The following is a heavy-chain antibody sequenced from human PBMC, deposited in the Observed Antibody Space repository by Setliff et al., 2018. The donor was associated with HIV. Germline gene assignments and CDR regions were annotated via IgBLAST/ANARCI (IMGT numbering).Heavy chain of an antibody. D-gene: IGHD7-27*01. V-gene: IGHV4-39*01. J-gene: IGHJ4*02. CDR1: GGSLSSSNYY. CDR2: IYYSGNT. CDR3: ARQGRPGDFDS. Sequence: SETLSLTCTVSGGSLSSSNYYCGWIRQPPGKGLEWIGSIYYSGNTYYNPSLKSRVTISGDTSEKQFSLKLRAVTAADSAVYYCARQGRPGDFDSWGQGTLVTVSS.